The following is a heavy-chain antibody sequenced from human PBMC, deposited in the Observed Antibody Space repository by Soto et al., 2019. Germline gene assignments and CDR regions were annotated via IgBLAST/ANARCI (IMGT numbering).Heavy chain of an antibody. CDR3: ARDGTDWNLDY. V-gene: IGHV3-33*01. J-gene: IGHJ4*02. CDR1: GFTFSSYG. CDR2: IWYDGSNK. D-gene: IGHD1-1*01. Sequence: QVQLVESGGGVVQPGRSLRLSCAASGFTFSSYGMHWVRQAPGKGLEWVAVIWYDGSNKYYADSVKGRFTISRDNSKNTLYLQMNSLRAEDTAVYYCARDGTDWNLDYWGQGTLVTVSS.